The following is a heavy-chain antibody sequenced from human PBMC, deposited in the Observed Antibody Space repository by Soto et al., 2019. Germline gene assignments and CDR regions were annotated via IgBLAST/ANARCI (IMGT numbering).Heavy chain of an antibody. J-gene: IGHJ4*02. D-gene: IGHD3-10*01. CDR1: GGSISSGGYY. Sequence: QVQLQESGPGLVKPSQTLSLTCTVSGGSISSGGYYWSWIRQHPGKGLEWIGYIYYSGSTYYNPSLKGRFTISEDPSKNQFPLKRSSVTAAATAGYYCATYGSGIYNPPTFDSWGQEPLVTFSS. V-gene: IGHV4-31*03. CDR2: IYYSGST. CDR3: ATYGSGIYNPPTFDS.